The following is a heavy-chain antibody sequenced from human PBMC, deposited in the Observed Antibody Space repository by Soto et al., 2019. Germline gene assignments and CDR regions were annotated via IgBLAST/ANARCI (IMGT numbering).Heavy chain of an antibody. J-gene: IGHJ3*02. D-gene: IGHD2-21*01. CDR1: GGSISSSSYY. Sequence: QLQLQESGPGLVKPSETLSLTCTVSGGSISSSSYYWGWIRQPPGKGLEWIGSIYYSGSTYYNPSPTRRVIISVATSKNQFSLKLSSVTATDTAVYYCARSTEATNLGWPNAFDIWGQGTLVTVSS. V-gene: IGHV4-39*01. CDR2: IYYSGST. CDR3: ARSTEATNLGWPNAFDI.